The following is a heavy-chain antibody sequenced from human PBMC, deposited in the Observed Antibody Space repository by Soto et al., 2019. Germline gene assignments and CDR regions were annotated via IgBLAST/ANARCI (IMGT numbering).Heavy chain of an antibody. D-gene: IGHD3-10*01. J-gene: IGHJ6*02. V-gene: IGHV1-69*01. CDR3: AADLGFGTLSVV. CDR2: IIPLFGTT. CDR1: GDTFKNCV. Sequence: QVQVVQSGVEVRRPGSSVKVSCKASGDTFKNCVISWVRQAPGQGLEWMGGIIPLFGTTDFAQRFQGRLTSTTDESTTTAYMELSRLRSEEMATYYCAADLGFGTLSVVWGQGTTVIVSS.